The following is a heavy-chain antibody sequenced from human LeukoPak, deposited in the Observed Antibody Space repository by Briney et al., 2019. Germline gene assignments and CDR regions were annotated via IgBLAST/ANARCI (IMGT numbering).Heavy chain of an antibody. CDR3: AKDTGKYYYDSSGYNDY. D-gene: IGHD3-22*01. J-gene: IGHJ4*02. CDR1: GFTFDDHA. V-gene: IGHV3-9*01. CDR2: ISWNSGSI. Sequence: PGGSLRLSCAASGFTFDDHAMHWVRQAPGKGLEWVSGISWNSGSIGYADSVKGRFTISRDNAKNSLYLQMNSLRAEDTALYYCAKDTGKYYYDSSGYNDYWGQGTLVTVSS.